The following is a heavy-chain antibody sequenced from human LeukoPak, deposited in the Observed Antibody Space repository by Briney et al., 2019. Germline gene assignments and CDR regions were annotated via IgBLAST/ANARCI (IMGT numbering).Heavy chain of an antibody. V-gene: IGHV3-49*04. CDR1: GFSFGDYA. CDR3: TRIRDAYTLDH. CDR2: IKSKTYGETT. D-gene: IGHD5-24*01. J-gene: IGHJ4*02. Sequence: GGSLRLSCTGSGFSFGDYAMSWVRQAPGKGLEWLGFIKSKTYGETTGYAASVRGRFTISRDDSESIAYLQMNSLKTEDTAVYFCTRIRDAYTLDHWGQGTLVTVSS.